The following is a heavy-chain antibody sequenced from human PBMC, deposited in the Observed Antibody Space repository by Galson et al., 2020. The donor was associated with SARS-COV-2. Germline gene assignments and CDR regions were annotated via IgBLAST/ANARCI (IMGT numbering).Heavy chain of an antibody. V-gene: IGHV3-23*01. Sequence: GGSLRLSCAASGFTFNNYAMTWVRQAPGKGLEWVSALSGSGGSTYYAHSVKGRFTISRDNSKDTLSLQMNSLRAEDTAIYYFAKVLGPPIPGFGVSFVEPLYYCYGMDVWGQGTTVTVSS. D-gene: IGHD3-16*01. J-gene: IGHJ6*02. CDR1: GFTFNNYA. CDR2: LSGSGGST. CDR3: AKVLGPPIPGFGVSFVEPLYYCYGMDV.